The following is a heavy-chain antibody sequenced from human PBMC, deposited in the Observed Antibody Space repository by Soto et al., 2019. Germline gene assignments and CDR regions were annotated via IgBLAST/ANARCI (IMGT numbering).Heavy chain of an antibody. CDR1: GFTFSNAW. CDR3: TTGISFDI. CDR2: IKSKANGETI. J-gene: IGHJ3*02. V-gene: IGHV3-15*01. Sequence: PGGSLRLSCAGSGFTFSNAWMSWVRQAPGKGLEWLCRIKSKANGETIDYAAPVKGRFTISRDDSKNTVYLQMNSLRTEDTALYYCTTGISFDIWGQGTMVTVSS.